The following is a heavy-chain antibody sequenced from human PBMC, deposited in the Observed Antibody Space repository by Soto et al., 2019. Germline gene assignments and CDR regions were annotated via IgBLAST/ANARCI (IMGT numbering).Heavy chain of an antibody. CDR1: GYTFSSYV. D-gene: IGHD6-19*01. CDR2: INPYNGNT. V-gene: IGHV1-18*01. Sequence: QVQLVQSGVEVKKPGASVKVSCKASGYTFSSYVITWVRHAPGQGLEWMGWINPYNGNTNYGQKFQGRVTMTTETSTSTAYMELRSLKSDDTAVYYCARVSGWPDNFDIWGQGTMVTVSS. CDR3: ARVSGWPDNFDI. J-gene: IGHJ3*02.